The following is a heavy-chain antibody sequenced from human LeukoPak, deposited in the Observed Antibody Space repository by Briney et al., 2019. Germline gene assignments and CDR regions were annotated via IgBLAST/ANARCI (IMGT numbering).Heavy chain of an antibody. V-gene: IGHV3-23*01. Sequence: GGSLRLSCAASGFTFDSYGMNWVRQAPGKGLEWVSGISGSGVYTYYADSVKGRFTISRDNSKNTLYLQMNSLRAEDTAVYYCAKDGILYYYGSGSITFYFDYWGQGTLVTVSS. D-gene: IGHD3-10*01. J-gene: IGHJ4*02. CDR1: GFTFDSYG. CDR3: AKDGILYYYGSGSITFYFDY. CDR2: ISGSGVYT.